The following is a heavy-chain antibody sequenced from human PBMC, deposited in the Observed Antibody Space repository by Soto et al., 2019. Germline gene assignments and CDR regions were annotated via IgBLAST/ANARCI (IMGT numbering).Heavy chain of an antibody. J-gene: IGHJ4*02. CDR2: IYHSGST. D-gene: IGHD6-13*01. Sequence: SETLSLTCAVSGYSISSGYYWGWIRQPPGKGLEWIGSIYHSGSTYYNPSLKSRVTISVDTSKNQFSLKLSSVTAADTAVFYCARVSIAAAAVYWGQGTLVTVSS. CDR3: ARVSIAAAAVY. CDR1: GYSISSGYY. V-gene: IGHV4-38-2*01.